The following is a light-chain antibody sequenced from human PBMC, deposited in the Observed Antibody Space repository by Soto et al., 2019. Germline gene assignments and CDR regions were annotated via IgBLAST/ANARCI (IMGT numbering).Light chain of an antibody. CDR3: AAWDASLNGYV. CDR1: SSNIGINT. Sequence: QSVLTQPPSASETPGQRVTISCSGSSSNIGINTVDWFQQLPGTAPKLLIYNNNQRPSGVPDRFSGSKSGTSASLAISGLQSEDESDYYCAAWDASLNGYVFGTGTKVTVL. J-gene: IGLJ1*01. V-gene: IGLV1-44*01. CDR2: NNN.